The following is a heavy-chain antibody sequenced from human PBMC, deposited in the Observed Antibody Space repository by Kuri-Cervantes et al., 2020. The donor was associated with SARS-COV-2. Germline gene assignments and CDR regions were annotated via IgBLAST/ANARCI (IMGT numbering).Heavy chain of an antibody. Sequence: GGSLRLSCAASGFTFSSYAMHWVRQAPGKGLEWVAVMSYDGSNKYYADSVKGRFTISRDNSKNTLYLQMNSLRAEDTAVYYCARDPEYSSGWYERGYYFDYWGQGTLVTVSS. CDR1: GFTFSSYA. CDR2: MSYDGSNK. J-gene: IGHJ4*02. V-gene: IGHV3-30-3*01. D-gene: IGHD6-19*01. CDR3: ARDPEYSSGWYERGYYFDY.